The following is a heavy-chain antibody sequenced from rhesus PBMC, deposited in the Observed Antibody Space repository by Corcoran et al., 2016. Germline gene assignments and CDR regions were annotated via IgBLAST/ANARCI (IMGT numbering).Heavy chain of an antibody. Sequence: EVQLVETGGGLVQPGGSLKLSCAASGFTFSSYGMSWVRQAPGKGLEWVSAINSGVGSTYYADSVKGRFNISRDNSKNTLSLQMNSLRAEDTAVYYCAKAEDDYGYYYTADYFDYWGQGVLVTVSS. CDR1: GFTFSSYG. CDR2: INSGVGST. J-gene: IGHJ4*01. CDR3: AKAEDDYGYYYTADYFDY. D-gene: IGHD3-9*01. V-gene: IGHV3S5*01.